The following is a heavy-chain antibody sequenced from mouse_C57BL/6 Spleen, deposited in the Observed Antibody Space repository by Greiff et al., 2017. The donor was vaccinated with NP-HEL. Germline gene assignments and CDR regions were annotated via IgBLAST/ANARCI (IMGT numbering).Heavy chain of an antibody. Sequence: EVMLVESGGGLVKPGGSLKLSCAASGFTFSSYAMSWVRQTPEKRLEWVATISDGGSYTYYPDNVKGRFTISRDNAKNNLYLQRSHLKSEDTAMYYCARDSLYGSSLYYAMDYWGQGTSVTVSS. V-gene: IGHV5-4*01. CDR1: GFTFSSYA. D-gene: IGHD1-1*01. CDR3: ARDSLYGSSLYYAMDY. CDR2: ISDGGSYT. J-gene: IGHJ4*01.